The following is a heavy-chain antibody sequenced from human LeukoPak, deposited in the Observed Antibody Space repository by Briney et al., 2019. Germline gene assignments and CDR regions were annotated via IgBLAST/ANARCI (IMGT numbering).Heavy chain of an antibody. V-gene: IGHV3-48*03. CDR2: ISSRGSTI. Sequence: PGGSLRLSCAASGFTFSSYEMNWVRQAPGKGLERVSYISSRGSTIYYADSVKGRFTISRDNAKNSLYLQMNSLRAEDTAVYYCAKVDNWKYGHHDFWGQGTLVTVSS. D-gene: IGHD1-1*01. CDR1: GFTFSSYE. CDR3: AKVDNWKYGHHDF. J-gene: IGHJ4*02.